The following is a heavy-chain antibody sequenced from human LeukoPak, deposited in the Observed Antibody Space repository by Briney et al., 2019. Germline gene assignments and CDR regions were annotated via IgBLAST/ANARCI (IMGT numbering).Heavy chain of an antibody. Sequence: KTSETLSLTCTVSGGSISSGGYYWSWIRQHPGKVLEWIGYIYYSGSTYYNPSLRSRVTISVDTSKNQFSLKLSSVTAADTAVYYCARDKSLDYWGQGTLVTVSS. CDR2: IYYSGST. CDR3: ARDKSLDY. J-gene: IGHJ4*02. CDR1: GGSISSGGYY. V-gene: IGHV4-31*03.